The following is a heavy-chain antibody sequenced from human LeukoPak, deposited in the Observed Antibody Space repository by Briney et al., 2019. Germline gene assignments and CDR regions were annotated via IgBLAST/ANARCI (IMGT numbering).Heavy chain of an antibody. J-gene: IGHJ3*01. CDR1: GFTFSSYW. CDR2: IKQDGSEK. CDR3: AREDIVVVPAAMGDAFDV. D-gene: IGHD2-2*01. V-gene: IGHV3-7*01. Sequence: GGSLRLSCAASGFTFSSYWMSWVRQAPGKGLEWVANIKQDGSEKYYVDSVKGRFTISRDNAKNSLYLQMNSLRAEDTAVYYCAREDIVVVPAAMGDAFDVWGQGTMVTVSS.